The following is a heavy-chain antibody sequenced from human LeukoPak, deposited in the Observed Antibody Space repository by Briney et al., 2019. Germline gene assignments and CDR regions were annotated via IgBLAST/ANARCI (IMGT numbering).Heavy chain of an antibody. CDR2: VNHSGYT. CDR3: ARMTTGHDY. Sequence: KLSETLSLTCGVSGTSFSSYYWSWIRQTPGKGLEWIGEVNHSGYTNMNPSLKSRVTISVDASKNQFSLRMNTVTAADTAVYFCARMTTGHDYWGKGTLVTVSS. V-gene: IGHV4-34*01. J-gene: IGHJ4*02. D-gene: IGHD4-17*01. CDR1: GTSFSSYY.